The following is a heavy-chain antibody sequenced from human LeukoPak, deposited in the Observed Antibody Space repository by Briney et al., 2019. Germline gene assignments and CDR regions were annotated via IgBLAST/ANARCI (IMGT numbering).Heavy chain of an antibody. CDR3: ARGGDIYSSSWYGY. CDR1: GYTFTSYD. D-gene: IGHD6-13*01. Sequence: ASVKVSCKASGYTFTSYDINWVRQATGQGLEWMGWMNPSSGNTGYAQKFQGRVTITRNTSISTAYMELSSLRSEDTAVYYCARGGDIYSSSWYGYWGQGTLVTVSS. CDR2: MNPSSGNT. V-gene: IGHV1-8*03. J-gene: IGHJ4*02.